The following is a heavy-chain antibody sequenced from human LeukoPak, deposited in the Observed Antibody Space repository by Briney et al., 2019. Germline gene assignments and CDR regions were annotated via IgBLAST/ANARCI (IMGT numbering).Heavy chain of an antibody. V-gene: IGHV3-23*01. J-gene: IGHJ3*01. D-gene: IGHD5-24*01. CDR3: AKDIQLST. Sequence: GVSLRLSCAASGFTFSVAAMTWVRQAPGKGLEWVSLIGASGENTYYADSVKGRFTISRDNSKNTLSLQMNSLRVEDTAMYFCAKDIQLSTWGLGTMVTVST. CDR1: GFTFSVAA. CDR2: IGASGENT.